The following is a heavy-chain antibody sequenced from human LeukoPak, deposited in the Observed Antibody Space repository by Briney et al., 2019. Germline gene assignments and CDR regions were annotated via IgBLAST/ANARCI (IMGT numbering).Heavy chain of an antibody. CDR3: ARVSGYDWESFYDY. J-gene: IGHJ4*02. D-gene: IGHD5-12*01. V-gene: IGHV4-39*07. CDR2: MYYSGST. CDR1: GGSISGRSYY. Sequence: SETLSLTCTVSGGSISGRSYYWGWIRQPPGKGLEWIGSMYYSGSTYSNPSLKSRVTISVDTSKNQFSLKLSSVTAADTAMYYCARVSGYDWESFYDYWGQGSLVTVSS.